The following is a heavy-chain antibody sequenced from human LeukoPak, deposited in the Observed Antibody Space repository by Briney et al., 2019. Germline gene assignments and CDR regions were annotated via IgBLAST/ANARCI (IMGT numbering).Heavy chain of an antibody. J-gene: IGHJ4*02. CDR3: ARGGDGYNAFDY. V-gene: IGHV1-69*04. Sequence: VKVSCKASGGTVSSYAISWARQAPGQGLEWMGRIIPILGIANYAQKFQGRVTITADKSTSTAYMELSSLRSEDTAVYYCARGGDGYNAFDYWGQGTLVTVSS. D-gene: IGHD5-24*01. CDR2: IIPILGIA. CDR1: GGTVSSYA.